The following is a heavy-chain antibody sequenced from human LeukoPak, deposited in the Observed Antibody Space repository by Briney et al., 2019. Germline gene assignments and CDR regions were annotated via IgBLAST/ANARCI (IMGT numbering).Heavy chain of an antibody. CDR1: GYTFTSYG. D-gene: IGHD4-23*01. Sequence: GASVKVSCKASGYTFTSYGISWVQQAPGQGLEWMGWISAYNGNTNYAQKLQGRVTMTTDTSTSTAYMELRSLRSDDTAVYYCARPYGGLTTDAFDIWGQGTMVTVSS. CDR2: ISAYNGNT. J-gene: IGHJ3*02. V-gene: IGHV1-18*01. CDR3: ARPYGGLTTDAFDI.